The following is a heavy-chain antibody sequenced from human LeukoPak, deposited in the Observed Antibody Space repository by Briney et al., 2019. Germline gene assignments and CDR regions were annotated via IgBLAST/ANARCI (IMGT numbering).Heavy chain of an antibody. V-gene: IGHV1-69*04. CDR1: GGAFSSYA. J-gene: IGHJ4*02. Sequence: SVKVSCKASGGAFSSYAISWVRQAPGQGLEWMGRIIPILGIANYAQKFQGRVTITADKSTSTAYMELSSLRADDTAVYYCARAQRGYSSGWYSTYFDYWGQGTLVTVSS. CDR2: IIPILGIA. D-gene: IGHD6-19*01. CDR3: ARAQRGYSSGWYSTYFDY.